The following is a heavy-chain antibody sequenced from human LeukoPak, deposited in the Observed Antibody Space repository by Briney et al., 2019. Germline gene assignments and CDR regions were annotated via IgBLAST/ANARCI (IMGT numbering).Heavy chain of an antibody. J-gene: IGHJ6*03. CDR3: ARDPRINYYYYYMDV. CDR2: ISYDGSNK. Sequence: PGGSLRLSCATSGFTFSRYTMNWVRQAPGKGLEWVAVISYDGSNKYYADSVKGRFTISRDNSKNTLYLQMNSLRAEDTAVYYCARDPRINYYYYYMDVWGKGTTVTVSS. V-gene: IGHV3-30-3*01. CDR1: GFTFSRYT.